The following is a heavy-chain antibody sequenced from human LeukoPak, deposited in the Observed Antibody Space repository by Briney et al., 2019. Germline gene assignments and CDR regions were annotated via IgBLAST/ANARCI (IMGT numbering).Heavy chain of an antibody. CDR1: GDSMSSGTYY. Sequence: PSETLSLTCSVSGDSMSSGTYYWGWIRQPPAKGLEWIGSIDSDGSSYYSPSLKSRVTISVDTSKSRFTLSLSSVTAADTAFYYCAKGHRGVYTDPINLWGQGTLVTVSS. D-gene: IGHD2-2*02. CDR2: IDSDGSS. CDR3: AKGHRGVYTDPINL. V-gene: IGHV4-39*01. J-gene: IGHJ1*01.